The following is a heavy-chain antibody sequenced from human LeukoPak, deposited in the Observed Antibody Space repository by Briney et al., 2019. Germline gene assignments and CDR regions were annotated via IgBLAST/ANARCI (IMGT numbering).Heavy chain of an antibody. CDR2: VSNSGDYI. V-gene: IGHV3-21*06. J-gene: IGHJ4*02. CDR1: GFTFSSYS. Sequence: GGSLRLSCAAPGFTFSSYSMNWVRQAPGKGLEWVSSVSNSGDYIHYADSVKGRFTISRDNSKNSLYLQMNSLRAEDTAVYYCARALIGYYFDYWGQGTLVTVSS. D-gene: IGHD2-8*01. CDR3: ARALIGYYFDY.